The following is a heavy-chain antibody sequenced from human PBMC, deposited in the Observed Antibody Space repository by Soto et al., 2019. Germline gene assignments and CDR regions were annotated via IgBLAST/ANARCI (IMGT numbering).Heavy chain of an antibody. CDR3: AKDLELRAKKNYYDSSGYYGINDY. D-gene: IGHD3-22*01. V-gene: IGHV3-30*18. Sequence: GGSLRLSCAASGFTFSSYGMHWVRQAPGKGLEWVAVISYDGSNKYYADSVKGRFTISRDNSKNTLYLQMNSLRAEDTAVYYCAKDLELRAKKNYYDSSGYYGINDYWGQGTLVTVSS. CDR1: GFTFSSYG. J-gene: IGHJ4*02. CDR2: ISYDGSNK.